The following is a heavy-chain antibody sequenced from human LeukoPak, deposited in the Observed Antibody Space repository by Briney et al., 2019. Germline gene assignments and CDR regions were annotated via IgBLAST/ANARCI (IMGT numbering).Heavy chain of an antibody. D-gene: IGHD2/OR15-2a*01. CDR2: INHSGYT. CDR3: ARNDYFGINNGMDV. CDR1: GGSFGDFY. J-gene: IGHJ6*02. Sequence: SETLSLTCADSGGSFGDFYWSWIRQPPGKGLEWIGEINHSGYTNYYPSLKSRVTISVDTSKNQFSLRLSSVTAADTAVYYCARNDYFGINNGMDVWGQGTTVTVS. V-gene: IGHV4-34*01.